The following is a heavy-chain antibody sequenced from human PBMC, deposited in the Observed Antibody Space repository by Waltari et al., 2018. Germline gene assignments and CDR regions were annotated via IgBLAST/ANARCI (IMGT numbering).Heavy chain of an antibody. CDR2: IYSGGNT. J-gene: IGHJ6*02. V-gene: IGHV3-66*01. D-gene: IGHD3-16*01. Sequence: EVQLVESGGGVVQPGGSLRLSCAASGFTGSDNYMKWVRQAPGKGLDGVSLIYSGGNTYYADSVKGRVTIARDNSKNTLYLQMNSRRAEDSAVYYCARDGNGGGVWGRGTTVTVSS. CDR1: GFTGSDNY. CDR3: ARDGNGGGV.